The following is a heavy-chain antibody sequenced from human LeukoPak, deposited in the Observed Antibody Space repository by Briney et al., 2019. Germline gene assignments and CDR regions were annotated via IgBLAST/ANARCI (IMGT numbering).Heavy chain of an antibody. CDR3: AKKGGSPDY. D-gene: IGHD2-15*01. Sequence: PGGSLRLSCAASGFTFSSYAMHWVRQAPGKGLEWVAVISYDGGNKYYADSVKGRFTISRDNSKNTLYLQMNSLRDEDTAVYYCAKKGGSPDYWGQGALVTVSS. CDR2: ISYDGGNK. J-gene: IGHJ4*02. CDR1: GFTFSSYA. V-gene: IGHV3-30-3*02.